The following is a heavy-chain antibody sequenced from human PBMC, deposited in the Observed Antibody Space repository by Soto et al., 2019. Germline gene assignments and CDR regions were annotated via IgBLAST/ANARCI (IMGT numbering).Heavy chain of an antibody. J-gene: IGHJ6*02. D-gene: IGHD6-13*01. V-gene: IGHV1-46*01. CDR2: INPSGGST. CDR1: GYTFTSYY. CDR3: ARTSSSSYYYYYGMDV. Sequence: ASVKVSCKASGYTFTSYYMHWVRQAPGQGLEWMGIINPSGGSTSYAQKFRGRVTMTRDTSTSTVYMELSSLRSEDTAVYYCARTSSSSYYYYYGMDVWGQGTTVTVSS.